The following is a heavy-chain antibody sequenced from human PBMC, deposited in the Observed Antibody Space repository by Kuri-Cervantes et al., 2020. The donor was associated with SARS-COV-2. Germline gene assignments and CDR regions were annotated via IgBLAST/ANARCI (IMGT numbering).Heavy chain of an antibody. CDR1: GFTFNNYG. CDR2: LRYDGGEK. J-gene: IGHJ4*02. D-gene: IGHD3-3*01. CDR3: AKVETANLDY. Sequence: GESLKISCAASGFTFNNYGMHWVRQAPGKGLEWVAFLRYDGGEKQYADSVKGRFTISRDDAKNSLYLQMNSLRPEDTAVYYCAKVETANLDYWGQGTLVTVSS. V-gene: IGHV3-30*02.